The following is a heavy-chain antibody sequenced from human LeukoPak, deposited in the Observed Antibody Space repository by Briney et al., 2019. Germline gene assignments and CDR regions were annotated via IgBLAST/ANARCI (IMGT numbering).Heavy chain of an antibody. D-gene: IGHD2-2*01. CDR2: ISGSGGST. CDR3: AKVCGWGAVVTSCLDY. J-gene: IGHJ4*02. CDR1: GFTFSSYA. V-gene: IGHV3-23*01. Sequence: GGSLRLSCSASGFTFSSYAMSWVRLAPGKGLEWVSAISGSGGSTYYADSVKGRFTISRDNSKNTLYLQMNSLRAEDTAVYYCAKVCGWGAVVTSCLDYWGQGTLVTVSS.